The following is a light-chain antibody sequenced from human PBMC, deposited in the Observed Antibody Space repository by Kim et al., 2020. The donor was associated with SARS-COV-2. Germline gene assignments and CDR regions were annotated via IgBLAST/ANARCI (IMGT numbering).Light chain of an antibody. CDR1: SSDIGGYNY. CDR2: DVS. V-gene: IGLV2-14*03. Sequence: QSVLTQPASVSGSPGQSITISCTGNSSDIGGYNYVSWYQQHPGKAPKLTIYDVSNRPSGVSNRFSGSKSGNTASLTISGLQAEDEADYYCSSYTSTSTLVIFGGGTKLTVL. CDR3: SSYTSTSTLVI. J-gene: IGLJ2*01.